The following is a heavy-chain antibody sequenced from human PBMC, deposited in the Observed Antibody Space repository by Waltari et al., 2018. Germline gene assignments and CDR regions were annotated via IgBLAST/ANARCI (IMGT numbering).Heavy chain of an antibody. CDR3: ARKEGSGYYYFDY. CDR2: INHSGST. V-gene: IGHV4-34*01. J-gene: IGHJ4*02. Sequence: QVQLQQWGAGLLKPSETLSLTCTVYGGSFSVYYSSWLRQPPGKGLEWIGEINHSGSTNYNPSLKSRVTISVDTSKNQFSLKLSSVTAADTAVYYCARKEGSGYYYFDYWGQGTLVTVSS. D-gene: IGHD3-3*01. CDR1: GGSFSVYY.